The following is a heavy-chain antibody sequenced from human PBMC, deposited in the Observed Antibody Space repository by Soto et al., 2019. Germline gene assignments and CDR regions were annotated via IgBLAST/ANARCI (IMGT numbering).Heavy chain of an antibody. CDR2: ISYDGSNK. Sequence: QVPLVESGGGVVQPGRSLRLSCAASGFTFSSYGMHWVRQAPGKGLEWVAVISYDGSNKYYADSVKGRFTISRDNSKNTLYLQMNSLRAEDTAVYYCAKGGFGGLDYWGQGTLVTVSS. J-gene: IGHJ4*02. CDR1: GFTFSSYG. CDR3: AKGGFGGLDY. D-gene: IGHD3-10*01. V-gene: IGHV3-30*18.